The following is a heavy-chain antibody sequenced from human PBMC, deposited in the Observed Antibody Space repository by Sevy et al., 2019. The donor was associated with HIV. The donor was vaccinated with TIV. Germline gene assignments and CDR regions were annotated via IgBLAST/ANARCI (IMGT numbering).Heavy chain of an antibody. J-gene: IGHJ5*02. CDR2: ISWNGGSI. CDR3: AKDPGYCSGQNCLPLAFAP. D-gene: IGHD2-15*01. V-gene: IGHV3-9*01. Sequence: GGSLRLSCTASGFKFDDYAINWVRQAPGRGLEWVSGISWNGGSIDYADSVKGRFTISRDNAKNSLYLQMNNLTPEDTALYYCAKDPGYCSGQNCLPLAFAPWGQGTLVTVSS. CDR1: GFKFDDYA.